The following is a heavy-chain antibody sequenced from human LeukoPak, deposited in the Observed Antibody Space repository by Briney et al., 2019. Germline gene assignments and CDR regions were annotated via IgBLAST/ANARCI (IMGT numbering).Heavy chain of an antibody. J-gene: IGHJ4*02. CDR2: IYHSGST. CDR1: GYSISSAYY. CDR3: ARVGGYDKGSYFDY. D-gene: IGHD5-12*01. V-gene: IGHV4-38-2*01. Sequence: PSETLSLTCAVSGYSISSAYYWGWIRQPPGKGLELIGSIYHSGSTYYNPSLKNRVTISVDTSKNQFSPKLSSVTAADTAVYYCARVGGYDKGSYFDYWGQGTLVTVSS.